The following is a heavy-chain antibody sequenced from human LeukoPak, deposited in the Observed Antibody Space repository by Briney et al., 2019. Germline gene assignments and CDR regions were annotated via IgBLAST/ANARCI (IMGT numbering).Heavy chain of an antibody. CDR2: IIPIFGTA. Sequence: SVKVSCKASGGTFSSYAISWVRQAPGQGLEWMGGIIPIFGTANYAQKFQGRVTITADESTSTAYMELSSLRSEDTAVYYCAREGQESYGPGTFDYWGQGTLVTVSS. D-gene: IGHD3-10*01. CDR1: GGTFSSYA. V-gene: IGHV1-69*13. J-gene: IGHJ4*02. CDR3: AREGQESYGPGTFDY.